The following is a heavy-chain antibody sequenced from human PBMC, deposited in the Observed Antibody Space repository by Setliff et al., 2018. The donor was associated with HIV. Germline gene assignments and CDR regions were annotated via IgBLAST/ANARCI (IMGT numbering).Heavy chain of an antibody. CDR3: AGQDLAEVRWYYMDY. Sequence: SETLSLTCAVYGGSFSGYYWSWIRQPPGKGLEWIGEINHSGSTNYNPSLKSRVTISIDSSKNLFYLKMNSFTAADTAIYYCAGQDLAEVRWYYMDYWGQGALVTVSS. J-gene: IGHJ4*02. D-gene: IGHD2-15*01. CDR1: GGSFSGYY. V-gene: IGHV4-34*01. CDR2: INHSGST.